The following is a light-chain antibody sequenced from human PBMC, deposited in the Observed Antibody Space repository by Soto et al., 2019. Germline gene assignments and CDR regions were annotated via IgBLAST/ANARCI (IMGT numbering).Light chain of an antibody. V-gene: IGKV3-20*01. CDR1: QRVSSSY. CDR3: QQYGTSPGT. J-gene: IGKJ1*01. CDR2: GAS. Sequence: EIVLTHSPCTLSLSPLERATLSCMSSQRVSSSYLAWYQQKPGQAPRLLIYGASSRATGIPDRFSGSGSGTDFTLTISRLEPEDFAVYYCQQYGTSPGTFGQGTKVDIK.